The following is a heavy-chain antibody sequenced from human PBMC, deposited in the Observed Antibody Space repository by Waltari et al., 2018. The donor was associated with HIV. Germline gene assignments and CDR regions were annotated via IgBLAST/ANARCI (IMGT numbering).Heavy chain of an antibody. V-gene: IGHV4-39*01. CDR3: ARHSGPYVHFFDL. D-gene: IGHD3-16*01. CDR1: GVPLTSKTYY. J-gene: IGHJ2*01. CDR2: VYYGGKT. Sequence: QLQESGPALVKPSETLSLSCSVSGVPLTSKTYYWGWVRQSPGKRLDWIASVYYGGKTYNNPSLKSRLSLSLDTSKNRLSLNVTSVTAADTAVYYCARHSGPYVHFFDLWGHGTLVTVTS.